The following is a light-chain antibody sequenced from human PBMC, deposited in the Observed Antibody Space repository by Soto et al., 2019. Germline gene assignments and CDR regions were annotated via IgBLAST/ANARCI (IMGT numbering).Light chain of an antibody. CDR2: DAS. Sequence: EIVLTQSPATLSLFPGDSATLSCRASQSVSSYLAWYQQKPCQAPRLLIYDASNRATGIPATFSGSGSGTDFTPTISSLEAEDFSVYYCQQSSNWPPITCGQGTRLEIK. J-gene: IGKJ5*01. CDR3: QQSSNWPPIT. V-gene: IGKV3-11*01. CDR1: QSVSSY.